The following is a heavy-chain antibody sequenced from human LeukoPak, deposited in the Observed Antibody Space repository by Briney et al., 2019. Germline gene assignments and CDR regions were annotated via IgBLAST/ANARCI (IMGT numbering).Heavy chain of an antibody. CDR1: GGSISSYY. V-gene: IGHV4-59*08. J-gene: IGHJ5*02. CDR2: IYYSGST. CDR3: ARHGEGIVVVPAAAENWFDP. Sequence: QPSETLSLTCTVSGGSISSYYWSWIRRPPGKGLEWIGYIYYSGSTNYNPSLKSRVTISVDTSKNQFSLKLSSVTAADTAVYYCARHGEGIVVVPAAAENWFDPWGQGTLVTVSS. D-gene: IGHD2-2*01.